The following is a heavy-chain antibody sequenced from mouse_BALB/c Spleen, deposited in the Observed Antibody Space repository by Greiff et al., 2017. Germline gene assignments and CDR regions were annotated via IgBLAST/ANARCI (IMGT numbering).Heavy chain of an antibody. J-gene: IGHJ2*01. CDR3: AREPQLGPYYFDY. D-gene: IGHD4-1*02. CDR2: IWAGGST. CDR1: GFSLTSYG. Sequence: VKLQESGPGLVAPSQSLSITCTVSGFSLTSYGVHWVRQPPGKGLEWLGVIWAGGSTNYNSALMSRLSISKDNSKSQVFLKMNSLQTDDTAMYYCAREPQLGPYYFDYWGQGTTLTVSS. V-gene: IGHV2-9*02.